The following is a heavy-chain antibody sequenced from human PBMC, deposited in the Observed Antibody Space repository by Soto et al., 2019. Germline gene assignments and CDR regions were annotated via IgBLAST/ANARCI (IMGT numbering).Heavy chain of an antibody. CDR3: AKPTGTTAYYYGMDV. D-gene: IGHD1-1*01. V-gene: IGHV3-23*01. J-gene: IGHJ6*02. CDR1: GFTFSSYA. CDR2: ISGSGGST. Sequence: PGGSPRLSCAASGFTFSSYAMSWVRQAPGKGLEWVSAISGSGGSTYYADYVKGRFTISRDNSKNTLYLQMNSLRAEYTAVYYCAKPTGTTAYYYGMDVWGQGTTVTVSS.